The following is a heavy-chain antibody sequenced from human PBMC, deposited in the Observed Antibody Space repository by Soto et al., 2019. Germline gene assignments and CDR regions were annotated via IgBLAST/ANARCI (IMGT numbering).Heavy chain of an antibody. V-gene: IGHV4-4*02. D-gene: IGHD3-10*01. CDR1: GGSISSSNW. Sequence: PSETLSLTCAVSGGSISSSNWCSWVRQPPGKGLEWIGEIYHSGSTNYNPSLKSRVTISVDKSKNQFSLKLSSVTAADTAVYYCARDRTMEDGSGVNWFDPWGQGTLVTVSS. CDR2: IYHSGST. J-gene: IGHJ5*02. CDR3: ARDRTMEDGSGVNWFDP.